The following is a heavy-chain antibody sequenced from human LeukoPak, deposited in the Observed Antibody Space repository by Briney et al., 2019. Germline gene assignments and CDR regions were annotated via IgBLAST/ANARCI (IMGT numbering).Heavy chain of an antibody. V-gene: IGHV3-66*01. CDR1: GFTFSSYS. D-gene: IGHD2-21*02. J-gene: IGHJ3*02. CDR2: IYSGGST. Sequence: GGSLRLSCAASGFTFSSYSMSWVRQAPGKGLEWVSVIYSGGSTYYADSVKGRFTISRDNSKNTLYLQMNSLRAEDTAVYYCATAYCGGDCYSKNAFDIWGQGTMVTVSS. CDR3: ATAYCGGDCYSKNAFDI.